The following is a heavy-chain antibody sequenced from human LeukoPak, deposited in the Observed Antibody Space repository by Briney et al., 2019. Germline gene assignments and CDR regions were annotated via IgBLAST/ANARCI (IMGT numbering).Heavy chain of an antibody. CDR1: GYSISSGYY. V-gene: IGHV4-38-2*01. CDR2: IYHSGST. J-gene: IGHJ3*02. CDR3: ARPYYDFWSACAFDI. D-gene: IGHD3-3*01. Sequence: SETLSLTCAVSGYSISSGYYWGWIRRPPGKGLEWIGSIYHSGSTYYNPSLKSRVTISVDTSKNQFSLKLSSVTAADTAVYYCARPYYDFWSACAFDIWGQGTMVTVSS.